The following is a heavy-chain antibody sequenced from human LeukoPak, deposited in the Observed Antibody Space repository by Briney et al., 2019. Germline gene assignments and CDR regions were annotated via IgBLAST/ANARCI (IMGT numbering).Heavy chain of an antibody. CDR2: INPSGGST. D-gene: IGHD3-16*01. Sequence: GASVKVSCKASGYTFTSYYMHWVRQAPGQGLEWMGIINPSGGSTSYAQKLQGRVTMTTDTSTSTAYMELRSLRSDDTAVYYCARDHMITFGGGGDYWGQGTLVTVSS. CDR3: ARDHMITFGGGGDY. V-gene: IGHV1-46*01. CDR1: GYTFTSYY. J-gene: IGHJ4*02.